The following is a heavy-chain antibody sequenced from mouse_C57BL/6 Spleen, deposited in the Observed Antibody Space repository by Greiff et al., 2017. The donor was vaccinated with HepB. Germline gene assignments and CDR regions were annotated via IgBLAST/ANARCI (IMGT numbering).Heavy chain of an antibody. J-gene: IGHJ2*01. Sequence: QVQLQQPGAELVRPGSSVKLSCKASGYTFTSYWMHWVKQRPIQGLEWIGNIDPSDSETHYNQKFKDKATLTVDKSSSTAYMQLSSLTSEDSAVYYCASEGGGHYFDCWGQGTTLTVSS. CDR3: ASEGGGHYFDC. CDR2: IDPSDSET. CDR1: GYTFTSYW. D-gene: IGHD1-1*02. V-gene: IGHV1-52*01.